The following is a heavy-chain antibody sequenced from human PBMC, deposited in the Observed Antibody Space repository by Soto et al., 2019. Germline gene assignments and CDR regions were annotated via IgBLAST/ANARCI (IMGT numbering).Heavy chain of an antibody. D-gene: IGHD4-17*01. Sequence: GVGWIRQPPGKALEWLALIYWNDDERYSPSLRSRLTITKDTSRKQVVLTMTNMDPVDTATYYCAHTINGDYAYWGQGTLVTVSS. CDR1: G. CDR2: IYWNDDE. J-gene: IGHJ4*02. CDR3: AHTINGDYAY. V-gene: IGHV2-5*01.